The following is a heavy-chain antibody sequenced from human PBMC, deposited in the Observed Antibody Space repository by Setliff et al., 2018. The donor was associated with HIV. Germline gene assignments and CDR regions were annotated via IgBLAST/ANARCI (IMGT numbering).Heavy chain of an antibody. J-gene: IGHJ4*02. D-gene: IGHD3-9*01. CDR1: GFNFSNYW. CDR2: IKEDGSEK. V-gene: IGHV3-7*01. CDR3: AREILSSTAIDY. Sequence: GGSLRLSCEGFGFNFSNYWISWVRQGPGKGLEWVAKIKEDGSEKYYVDSVKGRCTISRDNAKNSLYLQMNSLRAEDTAVYYCAREILSSTAIDYWGQGTLVTVSS.